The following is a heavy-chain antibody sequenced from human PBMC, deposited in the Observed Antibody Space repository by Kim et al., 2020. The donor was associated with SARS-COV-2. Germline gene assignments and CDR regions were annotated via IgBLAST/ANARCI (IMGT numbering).Heavy chain of an antibody. CDR2: IKQDGSEK. D-gene: IGHD2-2*01. CDR1: GFTFSSYW. Sequence: GGSLRLSCAASGFTFSSYWMSWVRQAPGKGLEWVANIKQDGSEKYYVDSVKGRFTISRDNAKNSLYLQMNSLRAEDTAVYYCASAQPTHCSSTSCYGGYARHYYFDYWGQGTLVTVSS. J-gene: IGHJ4*02. V-gene: IGHV3-7*01. CDR3: ASAQPTHCSSTSCYGGYARHYYFDY.